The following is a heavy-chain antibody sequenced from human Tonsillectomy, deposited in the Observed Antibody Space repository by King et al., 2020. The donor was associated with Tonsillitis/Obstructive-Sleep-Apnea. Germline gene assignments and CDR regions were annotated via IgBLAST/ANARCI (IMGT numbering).Heavy chain of an antibody. CDR1: GGTSSTFG. CDR3: ARAPQDNFYFDY. V-gene: IGHV1-69*04. J-gene: IGHJ4*02. Sequence: QLVQSGAEVKKPGSSVKVSCKVSGGTSSTFGISWVRQAPGQGLEWIGRIILILGVENYAQKFQGRVTITADKSTKTAYMELSSLRSEDTAVYYCARAPQDNFYFDYWGQGTLVTVSS. CDR2: IILILGVE. D-gene: IGHD1-20*01.